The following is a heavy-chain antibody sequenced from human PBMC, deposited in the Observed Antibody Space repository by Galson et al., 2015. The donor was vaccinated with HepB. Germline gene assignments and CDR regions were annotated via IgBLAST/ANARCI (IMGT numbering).Heavy chain of an antibody. V-gene: IGHV1-18*01. CDR2: ISAYNGNT. D-gene: IGHD2-15*01. J-gene: IGHJ4*02. CDR3: ARDLKPFCSGGSCLDY. CDR1: GYTFTSYG. Sequence: SVKVSCKASGYTFTSYGISWVRQAPGQGLEWMGWISAYNGNTNYAQKLQGRVTMTTDTSTSTAYMELRSLRSDDTAVYYCARDLKPFCSGGSCLDYWGQGTLVTVSS.